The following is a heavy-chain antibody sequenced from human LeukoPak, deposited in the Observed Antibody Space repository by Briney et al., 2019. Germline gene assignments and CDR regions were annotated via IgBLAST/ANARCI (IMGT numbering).Heavy chain of an antibody. V-gene: IGHV3-23*01. Sequence: GGYLRLARAASGFTFSSYAMSWVRQAPGKGLEWVSGISGRDGNTYYADSVKGRFTISRDNSKNTLYLQMISLRVEDTAIYYCAKDRIVMSGFFDYWGQGTLVTVSS. D-gene: IGHD6-19*01. CDR1: GFTFSSYA. J-gene: IGHJ4*02. CDR2: ISGRDGNT. CDR3: AKDRIVMSGFFDY.